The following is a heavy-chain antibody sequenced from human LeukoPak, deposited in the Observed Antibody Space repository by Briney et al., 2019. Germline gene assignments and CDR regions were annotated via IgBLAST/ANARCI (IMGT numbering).Heavy chain of an antibody. J-gene: IGHJ4*02. D-gene: IGHD2-15*01. V-gene: IGHV4-34*01. CDR1: GGSFSGYY. CDR3: AREKLGYCSGGSCYSGIDY. CDR2: INHSGST. Sequence: SETLSLTCAVYGGSFSGYYWSWIRQPPGKGLEWIGEINHSGSTYYNPSLKSRVTISVDTSKNQFSLKLSSVTAADTAVYYCAREKLGYCSGGSCYSGIDYWGQGTLVTVSS.